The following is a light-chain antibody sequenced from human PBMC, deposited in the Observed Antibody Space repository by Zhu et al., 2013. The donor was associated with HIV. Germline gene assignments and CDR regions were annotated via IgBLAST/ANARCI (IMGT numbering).Light chain of an antibody. V-gene: IGKV3-20*01. CDR1: QSIGSTY. CDR2: GAF. CDR3: LQYESSPRT. Sequence: EIVLTQSPGTLSLSPGDSATLSCRASQSIGSTYFAWYQQKAGQSPRLLIFGAFRRATGIPDRFAGSGSGTDFTLTISRLEPEDCAVYYCLQYESSPRTFGQGTKVELK. J-gene: IGKJ1*01.